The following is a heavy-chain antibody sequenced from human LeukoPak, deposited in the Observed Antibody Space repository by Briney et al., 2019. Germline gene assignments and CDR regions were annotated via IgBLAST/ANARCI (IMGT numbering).Heavy chain of an antibody. J-gene: IGHJ3*02. V-gene: IGHV3-21*01. Sequence: PGGSLRLSCAASGFTFSSYEMNWVRQAPGKGLEWVSSISSSSSYIYYADSVKGRFTISRDNAKNSLYLQMNSLRAEDTAVYYCARAGSTYWYAAFDIWGQGTMVTVSS. CDR3: ARAGSTYWYAAFDI. CDR1: GFTFSSYE. D-gene: IGHD2-8*01. CDR2: ISSSSSYI.